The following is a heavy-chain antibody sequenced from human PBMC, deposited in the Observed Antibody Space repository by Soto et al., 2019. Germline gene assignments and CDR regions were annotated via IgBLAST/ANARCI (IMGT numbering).Heavy chain of an antibody. CDR1: GFTFSSYD. J-gene: IGHJ6*02. CDR3: ARGGYSSTWSNLLDRSGLDG. D-gene: IGHD6-13*01. V-gene: IGHV3-13*01. CDR2: IGTAGDT. Sequence: LRLSCAASGFTFSSYDMHWVRQATGKGLEWVSAIGTAGDTYYPGSVKGRFTISRENAKNSLYLQMNSLRAGDTAVYYCARGGYSSTWSNLLDRSGLDGWGQGTTVTVS.